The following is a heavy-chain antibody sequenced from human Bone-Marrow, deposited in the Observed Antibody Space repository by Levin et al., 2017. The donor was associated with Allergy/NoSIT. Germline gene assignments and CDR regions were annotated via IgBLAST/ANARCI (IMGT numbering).Heavy chain of an antibody. CDR3: ARDADLIGARAPFDY. CDR1: GGSISSSTHY. Sequence: SQTLSLTCTVSGGSISSSTHYWGWVRQPPGRGLEWVGSIYYTGPSYYNPSLKSRVTISVDRSKNQFSLKLTAVTAADTAVYYCARDADLIGARAPFDYWGRGTLVTVSS. CDR2: IYYTGPS. D-gene: IGHD6-6*01. V-gene: IGHV4-39*07. J-gene: IGHJ4*02.